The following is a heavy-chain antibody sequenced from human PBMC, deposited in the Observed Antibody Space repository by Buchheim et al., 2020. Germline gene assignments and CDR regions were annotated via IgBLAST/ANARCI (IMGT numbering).Heavy chain of an antibody. CDR3: ARDYYDSSGPRGPDY. V-gene: IGHV3-21*02. Sequence: EVQLVESGGGLVKPGGSLRLSCAASGFTFSTYRMNWVRQAPGKGLELVSSISSGSSYIDYADSVKGRFTISRDNANNSLYLQMNSLTADDTAVYYCARDYYDSSGPRGPDYWGQGTL. CDR1: GFTFSTYR. D-gene: IGHD3-22*01. J-gene: IGHJ4*02. CDR2: ISSGSSYI.